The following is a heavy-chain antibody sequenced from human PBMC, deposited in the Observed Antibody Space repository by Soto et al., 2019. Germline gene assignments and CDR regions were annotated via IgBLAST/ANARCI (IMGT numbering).Heavy chain of an antibody. D-gene: IGHD2-21*02. CDR1: GGSISGYY. J-gene: IGHJ4*01. Sequence: PSETLSLTCSVSGGSISGYYWTWIRQTPVKGLEWIGYVYYSGSTNYNPPLKSRVTMSVDTSRNQFSLRLRSVTAADTAVYYCAKASDHKSSPFAYGGHGTLVPVSS. V-gene: IGHV4-59*01. CDR2: VYYSGST. CDR3: AKASDHKSSPFAY.